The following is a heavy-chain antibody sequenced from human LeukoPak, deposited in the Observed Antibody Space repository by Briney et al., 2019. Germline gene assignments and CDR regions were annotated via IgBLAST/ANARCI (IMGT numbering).Heavy chain of an antibody. Sequence: SETLSLTCTVSGGSISSYYWSWIRQPAGKGLEWIGRIYTSGSTNYNPSLKSRVTMSVDTSKNQFSLKLSSVTAADTAVYYCARAGYSSSWYGNYYYYYGMDVWGQGTTVTVSS. CDR2: IYTSGST. J-gene: IGHJ6*02. V-gene: IGHV4-4*07. D-gene: IGHD6-13*01. CDR3: ARAGYSSSWYGNYYYYYGMDV. CDR1: GGSISSYY.